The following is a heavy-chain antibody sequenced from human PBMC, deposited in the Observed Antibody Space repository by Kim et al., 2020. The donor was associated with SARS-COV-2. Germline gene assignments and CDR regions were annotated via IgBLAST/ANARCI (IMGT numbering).Heavy chain of an antibody. CDR2: ISPDGSGT. V-gene: IGHV3-64*02. D-gene: IGHD2-8*02. J-gene: IGHJ4*02. Sequence: GGSLRLSCAASGFTFSSYSLHWVRQAPGKGLEYVAAISPDGSGTYYGDSVRGRFTISKDTSKNALYLQMGSLRPEDMAIYYCATTRVPGVSYYFDYWGQGPLLT. CDR3: ATTRVPGVSYYFDY. CDR1: GFTFSSYS.